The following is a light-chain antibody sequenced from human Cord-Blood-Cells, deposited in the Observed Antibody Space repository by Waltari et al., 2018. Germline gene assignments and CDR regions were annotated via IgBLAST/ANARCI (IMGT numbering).Light chain of an antibody. CDR1: GSNIGSNY. V-gene: IGLV1-47*01. J-gene: IGLJ2*01. CDR3: AAWDDSLSGPV. CDR2: RNN. Sequence: QSVLTQPPSASGTPGQRVTISCSGNGSNIGSNYVYWYQQLPGTAPKLLIYRNNQRPSGVPDRFSGSKSGTSASLAISGLRSEDEADYYCAAWDDSLSGPVFGGGTKLTVL.